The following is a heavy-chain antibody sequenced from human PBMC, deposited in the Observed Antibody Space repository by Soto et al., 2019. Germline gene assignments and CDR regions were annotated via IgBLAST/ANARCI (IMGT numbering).Heavy chain of an antibody. D-gene: IGHD5-18*01. CDR2: IYYSGST. J-gene: IGHJ6*03. V-gene: IGHV4-59*01. CDR3: ARISLQKIQRWLGRYYMDV. CDR1: GGSISSYY. Sequence: SETLSLTCTVSGGSISSYYWSWIRQPPGKGLEWIGYIYYSGSTNYNPSLKSRVTISVDTSKNQFSLKLNSVTAADTAVYYCARISLQKIQRWLGRYYMDVWGQGTTVTVSS.